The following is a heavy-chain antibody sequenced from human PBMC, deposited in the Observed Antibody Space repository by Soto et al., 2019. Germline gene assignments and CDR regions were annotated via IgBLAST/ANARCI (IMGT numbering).Heavy chain of an antibody. J-gene: IGHJ4*02. V-gene: IGHV3-64*01. CDR2: ISGNGGST. CDR1: GFTFSTYP. Sequence: PGGSLRLSRAASGFTFSTYPMHWVRQGPGTGLEYVAGISGNGGSTHYANSVKGRFTISRDNSKSTLYLQMGSLRAEDMAVYYCARDYCPGGVCYTIFDYWGQGTLVTVSS. D-gene: IGHD2-8*02. CDR3: ARDYCPGGVCYTIFDY.